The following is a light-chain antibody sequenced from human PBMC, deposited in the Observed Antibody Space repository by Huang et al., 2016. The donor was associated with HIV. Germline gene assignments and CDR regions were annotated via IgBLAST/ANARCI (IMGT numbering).Light chain of an antibody. CDR1: QNITNNF. J-gene: IGKJ4*01. Sequence: DIVLTQSPGTLSLSPRERAALSCRASQNITNNFLAWYQQRPGQTPRLLIYGASNRAMGIPDRFSGSGSGTDFTLIISRLEPQDSAVYYCQQYLSSPLTFGGGTNVEIK. CDR2: GAS. V-gene: IGKV3-20*01. CDR3: QQYLSSPLT.